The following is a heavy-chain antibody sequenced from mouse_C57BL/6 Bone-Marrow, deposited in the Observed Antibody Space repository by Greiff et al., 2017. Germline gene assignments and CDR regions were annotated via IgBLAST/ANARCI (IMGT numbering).Heavy chain of an antibody. CDR1: GYTFTSYW. J-gene: IGHJ3*01. D-gene: IGHD3-2*02. CDR2: IDPSDSYT. CDR3: AREGMLSAWFAY. V-gene: IGHV1-69*01. Sequence: VKLQQPGAELVMPGASVKLSCKASGYTFTSYWMHWVKQRPGQGLAWIGEIDPSDSYTNYNQKFKGKSTLTVDKSSSTAYMQLSSLTSEDSAVYYCAREGMLSAWFAYWGQGTLVTVSA.